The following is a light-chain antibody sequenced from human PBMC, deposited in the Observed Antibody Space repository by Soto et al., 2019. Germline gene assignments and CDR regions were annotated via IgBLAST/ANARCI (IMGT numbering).Light chain of an antibody. V-gene: IGLV1-40*01. CDR3: QSYDSSMSGLV. CDR1: SSNIGAGFD. J-gene: IGLJ3*02. CDR2: ANT. Sequence: QSVLTQPPSVSGPPGQGVTISCTGNSSNIGAGFDVHWYQHLPGTAPKLLIYANTNRPSGVPDRFSGSKSGTSASLAISGIQAEDETDYYCQSYDSSMSGLVFGGGTKLTVL.